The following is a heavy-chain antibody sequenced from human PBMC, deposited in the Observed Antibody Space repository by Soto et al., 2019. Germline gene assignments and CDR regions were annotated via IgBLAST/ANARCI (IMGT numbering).Heavy chain of an antibody. CDR1: GYTFTGYY. D-gene: IGHD3-16*02. CDR2: INPNSGGT. V-gene: IGHV1-2*02. J-gene: IGHJ6*02. Sequence: SVKVSCKASGYTFTGYYMHWVRQAPVQGLEWMGWINPNSGGTNYAQKFQGRVTMTRDTSISAAYMELSRLRSDDTAVYYCAREGKIDYDYVWGSYRYRRGMDVWGQGTTVTVS. CDR3: AREGKIDYDYVWGSYRYRRGMDV.